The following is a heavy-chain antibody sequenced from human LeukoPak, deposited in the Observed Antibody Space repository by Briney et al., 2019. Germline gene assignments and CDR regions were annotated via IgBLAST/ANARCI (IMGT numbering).Heavy chain of an antibody. J-gene: IGHJ5*02. Sequence: GVSVKVSCRASGYTFTSYYMHWVRQAPGQGLERTGKINPSRGSKSYAQKSQGRVTMTSDTSTSTVYMELSGLRSEDTAVYYCARRLQFNWFDPWGQGTLVTVSS. V-gene: IGHV1-46*01. CDR1: GYTFTSYY. CDR3: ARRLQFNWFDP. D-gene: IGHD4-11*01. CDR2: INPSRGSK.